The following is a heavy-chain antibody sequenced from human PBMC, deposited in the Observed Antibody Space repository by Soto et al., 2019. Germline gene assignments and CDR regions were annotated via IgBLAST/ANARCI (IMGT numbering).Heavy chain of an antibody. CDR1: GFTFSGSA. V-gene: IGHV3-73*01. Sequence: EVQLVESGGGFVQPGGSLKLSCAASGFTFSGSAMHWVRQASGKGLEWVGRIRSKANSYATAYAASVKGRFTISRDDSKNTAYLQMNSLKTEDTAVYYCRVVVTATWVDYWGQGTLVTVSS. CDR3: RVVVTATWVDY. J-gene: IGHJ4*02. CDR2: IRSKANSYAT. D-gene: IGHD2-21*02.